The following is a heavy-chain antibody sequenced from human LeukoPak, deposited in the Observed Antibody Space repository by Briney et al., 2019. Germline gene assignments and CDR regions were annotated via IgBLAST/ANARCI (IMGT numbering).Heavy chain of an antibody. Sequence: ASVKVSCTASGYTFTRYGISWVRQAPGQGLEWMGWINPNNGNTNYVQKLQGRVTMTTDTSTSTAYMELRRLRSDDTAVYYCARVGYDSSGRHRYAFDIWGQGTMVTVSS. CDR3: ARVGYDSSGRHRYAFDI. CDR1: GYTFTRYG. CDR2: INPNNGNT. V-gene: IGHV1-18*01. J-gene: IGHJ3*02. D-gene: IGHD3-22*01.